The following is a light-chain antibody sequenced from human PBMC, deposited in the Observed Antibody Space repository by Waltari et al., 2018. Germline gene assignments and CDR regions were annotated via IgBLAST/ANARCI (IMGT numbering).Light chain of an antibody. CDR1: QSVTRS. CDR3: QHYVSLPAT. V-gene: IGKV3-20*01. CDR2: GAS. Sequence: IVLTQSPGTLSLSPGERATLSCRASQSVTRSLAWYQQKPGQAPRLLIYGASSRATGIPDMFRGGGSGTDFSLTISRLEPEDFAMYYCQHYVSLPATFGQGTKVEIK. J-gene: IGKJ1*01.